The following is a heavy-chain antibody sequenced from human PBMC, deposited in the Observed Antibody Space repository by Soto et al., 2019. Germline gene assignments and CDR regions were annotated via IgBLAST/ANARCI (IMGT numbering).Heavy chain of an antibody. CDR2: IYNSGST. V-gene: IGHV4-59*01. J-gene: IGHJ4*01. CDR1: GGSISRYY. CDR3: TRSSTFFDY. Sequence: SETLSLTCTVAGGSISRYYWSWVRQPPGKGLEWIGYIYNSGSTNYNPSLKSRVTISVDTSKNQFSLKLNSVTAADTAVYYCTRSSTFFDYWGQGTLVTVSS. D-gene: IGHD6-6*01.